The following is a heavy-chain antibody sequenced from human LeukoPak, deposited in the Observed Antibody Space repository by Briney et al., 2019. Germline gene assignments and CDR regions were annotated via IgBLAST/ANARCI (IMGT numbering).Heavy chain of an antibody. J-gene: IGHJ3*02. CDR3: AKDHRVYDKTPTAFDI. CDR1: GFTFSSYA. D-gene: IGHD5/OR15-5a*01. V-gene: IGHV3-23*01. Sequence: GGSLRLSCAASGFTFSSYAMNWVRQAPGKGLEWVSGVSGSGGGTYYADSVKGRFTISRDNSKTTLYLQMNSLRAEDTAVYYCAKDHRVYDKTPTAFDIWGQGTLVTVSS. CDR2: VSGSGGGT.